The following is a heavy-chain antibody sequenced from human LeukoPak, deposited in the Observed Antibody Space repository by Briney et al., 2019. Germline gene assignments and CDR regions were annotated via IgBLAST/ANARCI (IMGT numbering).Heavy chain of an antibody. CDR2: IYYSGST. D-gene: IGHD3-22*01. CDR1: VGSISSSTYY. V-gene: IGHV4-39*01. Sequence: SETLSLTCTVSVGSISSSTYYWGWIRLPPGKGLGWIGSIYYSGSTYYNPSLKSRVTISVDTSKNQFSLRLSSVTAADTAVYSCARHGLTVGASSGYRGFFDYWGQGTLVTVSS. J-gene: IGHJ4*02. CDR3: ARHGLTVGASSGYRGFFDY.